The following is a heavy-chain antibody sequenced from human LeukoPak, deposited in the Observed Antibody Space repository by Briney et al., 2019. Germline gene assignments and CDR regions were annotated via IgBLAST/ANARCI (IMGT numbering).Heavy chain of an antibody. CDR3: ARGFEFGGSWCVLGFDY. J-gene: IGHJ4*02. CDR1: GYTFTGYY. Sequence: ASVKVSCKASGYTFTGYYMHWVRQAPGQGLEWMGRINPNSGGTNYAQKFQGRVTMTRDTSISTAYMELSRLRSDDTAVYYCARGFEFGGSWCVLGFDYWGQGTLVTVSS. V-gene: IGHV1-2*06. CDR2: INPNSGGT. D-gene: IGHD3-16*01.